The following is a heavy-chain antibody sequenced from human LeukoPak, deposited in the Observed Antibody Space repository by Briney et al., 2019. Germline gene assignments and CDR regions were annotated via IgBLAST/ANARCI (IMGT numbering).Heavy chain of an antibody. CDR2: IYPGDSDT. CDR1: GYSFTNYW. Sequence: GESLKISCKGSGYSFTNYWIGWVRQVPGKGLEWMGIIYPGDSDTRYSPSFRGQVTISADKSISTAYLQWSSLKASDTAMYYCARLEVDCTSTTCSQNWFDPWGQGTLVTVSS. V-gene: IGHV5-51*01. CDR3: ARLEVDCTSTTCSQNWFDP. D-gene: IGHD2-2*01. J-gene: IGHJ5*02.